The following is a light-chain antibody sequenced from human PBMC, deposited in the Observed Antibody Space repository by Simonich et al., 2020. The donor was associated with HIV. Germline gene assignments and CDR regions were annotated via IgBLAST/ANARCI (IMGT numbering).Light chain of an antibody. CDR2: GAS. Sequence: EIVMTQSPATLSVSPGERATLSCRASKSGGSNLAWYHQKPGQAPRLLIYGASTRATGIPARFSGSGSGTEFTLTISSLQSEDFAVYYCQQYNNWPPWTFGQGTKVEIK. J-gene: IGKJ1*01. V-gene: IGKV3-15*01. CDR3: QQYNNWPPWT. CDR1: KSGGSN.